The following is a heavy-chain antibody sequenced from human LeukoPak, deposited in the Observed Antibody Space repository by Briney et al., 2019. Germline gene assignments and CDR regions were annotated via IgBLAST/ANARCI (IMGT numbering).Heavy chain of an antibody. CDR1: GFTVSSNY. CDR2: IYSGGTT. Sequence: GGSLRLSCVVSGFTVSSNYMSWVRQAPGKGLEWVSVIYSGGTTYYADSVKGRFTISRDDSENTLYLQMNSLRGEDTAVYYCARVFNSGWCFDSWGQGTLVTVSS. D-gene: IGHD6-19*01. J-gene: IGHJ4*02. CDR3: ARVFNSGWCFDS. V-gene: IGHV3-53*01.